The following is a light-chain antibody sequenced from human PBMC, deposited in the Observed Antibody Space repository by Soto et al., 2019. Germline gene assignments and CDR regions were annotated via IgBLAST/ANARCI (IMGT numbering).Light chain of an antibody. V-gene: IGLV2-14*01. CDR3: SSYTSSSTLYV. J-gene: IGLJ1*01. CDR1: SSDVGGYNY. Sequence: QSVLTQPASVSGSPGQSITISCTGTSSDVGGYNYVSWYQQHPDKAPKLMIYDVSNRPSGVSNRFSGSKSGNTASLTISGLQAEDEAAYYCSSYTSSSTLYVFGTGTKLTVL. CDR2: DVS.